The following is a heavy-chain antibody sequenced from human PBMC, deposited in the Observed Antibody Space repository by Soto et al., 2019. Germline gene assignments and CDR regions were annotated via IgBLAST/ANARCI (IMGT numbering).Heavy chain of an antibody. CDR2: ISYDGTDK. Sequence: GGSLRHSCAASGFTFSSYAMHWVRQTPGKGLEWVALISYDGTDKYYTDSVKGRFTISRDNAKNSLYLQMNSLRAEDTAVYYCARWFLYYDILTGSSEPSGYWGQGTLVTVSS. J-gene: IGHJ4*02. V-gene: IGHV3-30-3*01. CDR3: ARWFLYYDILTGSSEPSGY. D-gene: IGHD3-9*01. CDR1: GFTFSSYA.